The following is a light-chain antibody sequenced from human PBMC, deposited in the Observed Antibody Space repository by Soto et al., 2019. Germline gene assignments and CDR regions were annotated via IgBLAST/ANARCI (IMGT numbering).Light chain of an antibody. CDR1: QTISTW. CDR2: GDS. CDR3: QQYNTYPFS. J-gene: IGKJ2*01. V-gene: IGKV1-5*01. Sequence: DIQMTKSPSTLSASVGDRVTITCRDSQTISTWLAWYQKKPGRAPKLLIYGDSNLESGVPSRFSGSGSGTEFTLSLSGLQPDDFATYYCQQYNTYPFSFGQGTELEIK.